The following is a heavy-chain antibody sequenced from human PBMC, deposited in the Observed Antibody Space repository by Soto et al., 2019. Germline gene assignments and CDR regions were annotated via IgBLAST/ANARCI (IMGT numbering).Heavy chain of an antibody. Sequence: EVQLVESGEALVQPGGALRLSCVASEFDLNSYSMNWVRQAPGKGLECISYINSGSTSVFYADSVKGRFNISGDNAKNSLYLQVNILRAEDTASYYCTSSASRDAYWGQGTVVTVSS. CDR3: TSSASRDAY. V-gene: IGHV3-48*01. CDR2: INSGSTSV. CDR1: EFDLNSYS. J-gene: IGHJ4*02. D-gene: IGHD1-26*01.